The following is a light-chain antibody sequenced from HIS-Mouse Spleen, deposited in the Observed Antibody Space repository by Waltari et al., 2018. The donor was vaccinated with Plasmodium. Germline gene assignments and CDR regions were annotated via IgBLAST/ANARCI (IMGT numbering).Light chain of an antibody. CDR2: WAS. Sequence: DIVMTQSPDSLAVSLGERATINCKSSQSVLYSSNNKNYLAWYQQKPGQPPKLLIYWASTRESCVPDRVSGSGSGTDFTLTISSLQAEDVAVYYCQQYYSTPYTFGQGTKLEIK. J-gene: IGKJ2*01. CDR3: QQYYSTPYT. CDR1: QSVLYSSNNKNY. V-gene: IGKV4-1*01.